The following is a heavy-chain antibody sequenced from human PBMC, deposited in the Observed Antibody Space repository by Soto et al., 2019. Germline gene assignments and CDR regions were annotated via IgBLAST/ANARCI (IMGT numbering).Heavy chain of an antibody. CDR3: ASGGGDSSGFDY. J-gene: IGHJ4*02. D-gene: IGHD3-22*01. CDR2: INPNSGGT. CDR1: GYTFTDYY. V-gene: IGHV1-2*04. Sequence: QVQLVQSGAEVKKPGASMKVSCKASGYTFTDYYIHWVRQAPGQGLDWMGWINPNSGGTLYAQKFEGWVTMTSDTSISTADLALSRLRYNCTAVYYCASGGGDSSGFDYWGQGTLVTASS.